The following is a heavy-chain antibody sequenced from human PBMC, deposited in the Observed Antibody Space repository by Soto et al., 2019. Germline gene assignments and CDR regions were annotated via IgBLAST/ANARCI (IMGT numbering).Heavy chain of an antibody. CDR3: ARDRGYR. Sequence: QLVASGGGWVQPGGSLRLSCAASGFSVSNNYMKWVRQAPGKGLEWVSLIYSGGSKYYADSVKGRFTISRDNPKNTLFLQMNSLRVEDRAVYYCARDRGYRWCQGTMVTVSS. CDR1: GFSVSNNY. V-gene: IGHV3-66*01. CDR2: IYSGGSK. D-gene: IGHD5-12*01. J-gene: IGHJ3*01.